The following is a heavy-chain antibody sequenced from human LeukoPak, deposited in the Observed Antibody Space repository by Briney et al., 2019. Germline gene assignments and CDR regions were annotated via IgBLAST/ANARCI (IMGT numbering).Heavy chain of an antibody. CDR2: INWNSVNI. CDR1: GLTFDDYA. V-gene: IGHV3-9*01. Sequence: GRSLRLSCAASGLTFDDYAMHWVRQAPGKGLEWVSYINWNSVNIAYAGSVKGRFTISRDNAKNSLYLQMNSLRAEDTALYYCAKDRGSGSYLFLDSWGQGTLVTVSS. J-gene: IGHJ4*02. D-gene: IGHD3-10*01. CDR3: AKDRGSGSYLFLDS.